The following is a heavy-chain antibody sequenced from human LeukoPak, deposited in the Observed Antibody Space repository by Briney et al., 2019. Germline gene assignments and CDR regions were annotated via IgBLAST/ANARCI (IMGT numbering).Heavy chain of an antibody. CDR3: ARSVGCFDWLPRFDY. V-gene: IGHV4-34*01. J-gene: IGHJ4*02. Sequence: SETPSLTCAVYGGSFSGYYWSWIRQPPGKGLEWIGEINHSGSTNYNPSLKSRVTISVDTSKNQFSLKLSSVTAADTAVYYCARSVGCFDWLPRFDYWGQGTLVTVSS. CDR2: INHSGST. CDR1: GGSFSGYY. D-gene: IGHD3-9*01.